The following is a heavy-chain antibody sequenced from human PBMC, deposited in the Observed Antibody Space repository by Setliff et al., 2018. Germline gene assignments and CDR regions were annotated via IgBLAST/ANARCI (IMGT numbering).Heavy chain of an antibody. CDR2: TYSDGRT. Sequence: PGGSLRLSCEVSGFIVSNNEMSWVRQAPGKGLEWVSVTYSDGRTNYADSVKGRFIISRDNAKNSLSLQMNSLRAEDTSVYYCARDVFDFRTGQGGPWGQGTRVTVSS. J-gene: IGHJ5*02. V-gene: IGHV3-53*01. CDR1: GFIVSNNE. CDR3: ARDVFDFRTGQGGP. D-gene: IGHD3-3*01.